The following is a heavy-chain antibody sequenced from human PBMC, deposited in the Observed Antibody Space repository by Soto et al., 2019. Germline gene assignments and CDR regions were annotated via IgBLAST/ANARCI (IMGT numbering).Heavy chain of an antibody. D-gene: IGHD6-13*01. CDR3: ATGQQVRMADI. CDR2: ISGDSGWT. CDR1: EFTVSSYY. V-gene: IGHV3-11*03. J-gene: IGHJ3*02. Sequence: QVHLLESGGGLVKPGGSLRLSCVASEFTVSSYYMAWVRQSPGKGLDWISYISGDSGWTNYADSVKGRFTISRDNAKNSLYLQMNSLRVEDTAVYFCATGQQVRMADIWGQGTMVTVSS.